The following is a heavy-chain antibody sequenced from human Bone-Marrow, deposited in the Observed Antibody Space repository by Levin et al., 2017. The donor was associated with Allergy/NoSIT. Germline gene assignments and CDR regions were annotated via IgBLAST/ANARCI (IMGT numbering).Heavy chain of an antibody. CDR3: AREYYTLDV. V-gene: IGHV4-31*03. CDR1: GASISRGGYY. Sequence: SETLSLTCTVSGASISRGGYYWSWIRQHPGKGLEWIGYISYSGSTSYNPSLKSRLTISEDTSKNQFSLKLNSVTAADAAVYYCAREYYTLDVWGKGTTVTVSS. D-gene: IGHD3-3*01. CDR2: ISYSGST. J-gene: IGHJ6*04.